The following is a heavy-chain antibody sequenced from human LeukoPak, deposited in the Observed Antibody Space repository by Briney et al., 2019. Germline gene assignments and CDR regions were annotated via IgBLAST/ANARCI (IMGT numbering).Heavy chain of an antibody. V-gene: IGHV3-23*01. CDR1: GFTFSSYA. CDR2: ISGSGGST. Sequence: PGGSLRLSCAASGFTFSSYAMSWVRQAPGKGLEWVSAISGSGGSTYYADSVKGRFTISRDNSKNTLYLQMNSLRAEDTAVYYCAKEDGGGYCSSTSCPPPDYWGQGTLVTVSS. CDR3: AKEDGGGYCSSTSCPPPDY. D-gene: IGHD2-2*01. J-gene: IGHJ4*02.